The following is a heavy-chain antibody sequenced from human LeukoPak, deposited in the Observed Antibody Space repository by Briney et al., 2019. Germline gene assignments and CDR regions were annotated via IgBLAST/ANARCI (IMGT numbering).Heavy chain of an antibody. CDR3: ARGRVVGSLDAFDI. J-gene: IGHJ3*02. CDR2: IYYSGST. D-gene: IGHD6-6*01. CDR1: GGSISSYY. V-gene: IGHV4-59*01. Sequence: SETLSLTCTVSGGSISSYYWSWVPQPPGKGLEWIGYIYYSGSTNYNPSLKSRVTISVDTSKNQFSLKLSSVTAADTAVYYCARGRVVGSLDAFDIWGQGTTVTVSS.